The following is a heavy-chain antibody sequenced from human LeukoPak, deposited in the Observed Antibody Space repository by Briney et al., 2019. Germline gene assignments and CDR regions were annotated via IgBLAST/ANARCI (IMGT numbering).Heavy chain of an antibody. CDR1: GGSISSYY. CDR3: ARGPPPDFDY. CDR2: ISYSGKT. Sequence: SETLSLTCTVSGGSISSYYWSWIRQPPGKGLEWIGYISYSGKTKYNPSLKSRVTISVDTSKKQFSLKLSSVTAADTAVYYCARGPPPDFDYWGRGTLVTVSS. J-gene: IGHJ4*02. V-gene: IGHV4-59*01.